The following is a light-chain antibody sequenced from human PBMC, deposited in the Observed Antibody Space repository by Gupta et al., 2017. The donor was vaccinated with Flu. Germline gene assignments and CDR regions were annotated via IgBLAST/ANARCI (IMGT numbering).Light chain of an antibody. J-gene: IGLJ3*02. CDR1: KIGTKS. V-gene: IGLV3-21*02. CDR2: DNA. CDR3: QVWDRSTDHWV. Sequence: SYVLTQPPSVSVAPGQTATIPCQGNKIGTKSVFWHKQKPGQAPTLVVYDNADRPSGIPERVSGSNSGDTATLTIKRVEVGDEADYYCQVWDRSTDHWVFGGGTKLTVL.